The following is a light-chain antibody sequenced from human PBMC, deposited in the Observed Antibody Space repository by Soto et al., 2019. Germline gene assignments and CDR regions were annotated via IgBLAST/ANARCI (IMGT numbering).Light chain of an antibody. Sequence: EIVMTQSPAMLSVSPGERATLSCRASQNVNNRFAWYQQKAGQPPRLLIYGASTRATGIPARFSGSGSGTEFTLTISSLQSEDFAVYYCQHFNSSPLLFGQGTKVEIK. J-gene: IGKJ1*01. CDR2: GAS. V-gene: IGKV3-15*01. CDR3: QHFNSSPLL. CDR1: QNVNNR.